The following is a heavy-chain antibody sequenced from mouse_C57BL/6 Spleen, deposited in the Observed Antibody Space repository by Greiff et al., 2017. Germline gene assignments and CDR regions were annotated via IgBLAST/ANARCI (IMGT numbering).Heavy chain of an antibody. Sequence: QVQLKQPGAELVRPGTSVKLSCKASGYTFTSYWMHWVKQRPGQGLEWIGVIDPSDSYTNYNQKFKGKATLTVDTSSSTAYMQLSSLTSEDSAVYYCASYYYGSTIDYWGQGTTLTVSS. CDR1: GYTFTSYW. CDR3: ASYYYGSTIDY. V-gene: IGHV1-59*01. J-gene: IGHJ2*01. D-gene: IGHD1-1*01. CDR2: IDPSDSYT.